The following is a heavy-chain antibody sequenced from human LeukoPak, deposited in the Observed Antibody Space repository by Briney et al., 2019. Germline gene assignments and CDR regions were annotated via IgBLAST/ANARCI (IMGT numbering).Heavy chain of an antibody. V-gene: IGHV3-23*01. CDR3: AKARSYLSYFDY. J-gene: IGHJ4*02. D-gene: IGHD1-26*01. CDR2: ISGSGGST. CDR1: GFTFSSYA. Sequence: PGGSLRLSCAASGFTFSSYAMSWVSQAPGKGLEWVSAISGSGGSTYYADSVKGRFTISRDNSKNTLYLQMNSLRAEHTTVYYCAKARSYLSYFDYWGQGTLVTVSS.